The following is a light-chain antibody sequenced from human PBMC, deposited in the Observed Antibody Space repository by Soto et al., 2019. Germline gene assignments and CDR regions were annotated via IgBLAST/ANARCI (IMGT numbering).Light chain of an antibody. CDR1: KLGDKY. J-gene: IGLJ2*01. V-gene: IGLV3-1*01. CDR3: QAWDSSTVV. CDR2: QDS. Sequence: SYELTQPPSVSVSPGQTASITCSGDKLGDKYACWYQQKPGQSPVLVIYQDSKRTSGIPERFSGSNSGNTATLTISGTQAMDEADYYCQAWDSSTVVFGGGTKLT.